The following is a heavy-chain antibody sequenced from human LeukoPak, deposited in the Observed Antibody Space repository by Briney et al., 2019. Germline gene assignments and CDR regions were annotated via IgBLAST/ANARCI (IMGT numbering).Heavy chain of an antibody. CDR1: GYTFTSYG. D-gene: IGHD5-12*01. V-gene: IGHV1-69*13. J-gene: IGHJ6*02. CDR2: IIPIFGTA. CDR3: ARDLRGYSYYYGMDV. Sequence: SVKVSCKASGYTFTSYGISWVRQAPGQGLEWMGGIIPIFGTANYAQKFQGRVTITADESTSTAYMELSSLRSEDTAVYYCARDLRGYSYYYGMDVWGQGTTVTVSS.